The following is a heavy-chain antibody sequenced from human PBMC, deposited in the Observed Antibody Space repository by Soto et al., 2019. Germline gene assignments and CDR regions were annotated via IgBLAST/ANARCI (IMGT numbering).Heavy chain of an antibody. CDR2: ISYDGSLQ. D-gene: IGHD5-18*01. V-gene: IGHV3-30*03. CDR1: GFAFSSYG. CDR3: VSGRGYGHASVPYS. J-gene: IGHJ4*02. Sequence: QAQLVESGGGVVQPGRSLRLSCAASGFAFSSYGMHWVRQAPGTGLEWVAVISYDGSLQHYADSVKGRFTISRDNSKNMVVLQMSSLRAEDTAVYDCVSGRGYGHASVPYSWGQGTLVSVSS.